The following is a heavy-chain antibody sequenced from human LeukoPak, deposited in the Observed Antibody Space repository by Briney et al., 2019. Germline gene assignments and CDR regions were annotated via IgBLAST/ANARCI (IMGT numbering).Heavy chain of an antibody. Sequence: GASVKVSCKASGYTFTSYDINWVRQATGQGLEWMGWMNPNGGNTGYAQKFQGRVTITRNTSISTAYMELSSLRSEDTAVYYCARESYCSSTSCQTYNWFDPWGQGTLVTVSS. CDR2: MNPNGGNT. CDR3: ARESYCSSTSCQTYNWFDP. D-gene: IGHD2-2*01. J-gene: IGHJ5*02. CDR1: GYTFTSYD. V-gene: IGHV1-8*03.